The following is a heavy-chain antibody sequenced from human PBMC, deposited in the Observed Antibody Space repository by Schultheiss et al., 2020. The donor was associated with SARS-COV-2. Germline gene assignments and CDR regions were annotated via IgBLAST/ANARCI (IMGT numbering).Heavy chain of an antibody. Sequence: SETLSLTCTVSGGSISSYYWSWIRQPPGKGLEWIGEINHSGSTNYNPSLKSLVTISVDTSKNQFSLKLSSVTAADTAVYYCARQSGGRSSSSWYVLFDYWGQGTLVTVSS. V-gene: IGHV4-34*01. CDR1: GGSISSYY. CDR3: ARQSGGRSSSSWYVLFDY. J-gene: IGHJ4*02. D-gene: IGHD6-13*01. CDR2: INHSGST.